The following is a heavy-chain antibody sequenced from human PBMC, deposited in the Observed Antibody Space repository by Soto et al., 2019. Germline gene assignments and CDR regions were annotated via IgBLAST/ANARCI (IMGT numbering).Heavy chain of an antibody. Sequence: EVQLSESGGGLVQPGGSLRLSCAASGLTFRNYAMTWVRQAPGKGPEWVSTVSGNGGETFYADSVEGRFTISRDNSKDTGYLVLNSLGVEDTAVYYCAKGGHLSFFDYWGQGTLVTVSS. CDR3: AKGGHLSFFDY. D-gene: IGHD3-16*02. V-gene: IGHV3-23*01. J-gene: IGHJ4*02. CDR1: GLTFRNYA. CDR2: VSGNGGET.